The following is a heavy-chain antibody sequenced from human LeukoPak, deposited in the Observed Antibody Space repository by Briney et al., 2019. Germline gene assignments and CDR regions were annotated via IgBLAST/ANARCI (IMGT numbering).Heavy chain of an antibody. Sequence: PSDTLSLTCTVSGGSISSYYWAWIRQPPGKGLEWIASGDYSGGTYYNPSLESRVAISADMSKKQISLKLTSVTGADTAVYYCAGERGEEYSSGWYKTNFFDNWGQGIRVTVSS. D-gene: IGHD6-19*01. CDR1: GGSISSYY. CDR3: AGERGEEYSSGWYKTNFFDN. J-gene: IGHJ4*02. CDR2: GDYSGGT. V-gene: IGHV4-39*07.